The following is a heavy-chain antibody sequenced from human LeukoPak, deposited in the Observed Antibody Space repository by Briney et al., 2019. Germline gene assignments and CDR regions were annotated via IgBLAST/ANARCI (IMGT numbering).Heavy chain of an antibody. V-gene: IGHV4-38-2*02. CDR3: AREFLGGSSFDI. J-gene: IGHJ3*02. CDR2: IYHSGTT. D-gene: IGHD3-16*01. CDR1: GDSISSAYY. Sequence: SETLSLTCTVSGDSISSAYYWGWIRQSPGKGLEWIGSIYHSGTTNHNASLKSRLTISIQTSKNQFSLKLSSVTAADTAVYYCAREFLGGSSFDIWGQGTMVTVSS.